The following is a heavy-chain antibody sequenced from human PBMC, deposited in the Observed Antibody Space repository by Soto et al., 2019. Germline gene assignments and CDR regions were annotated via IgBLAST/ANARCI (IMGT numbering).Heavy chain of an antibody. V-gene: IGHV3-21*01. CDR2: ISSSSSYI. CDR3: ATGSSGRKRYYYYGMDV. D-gene: IGHD3-22*01. CDR1: GFTFSSYS. Sequence: GGSLRLSCAASGFTFSSYSMNWVRQAPGKGLEWVSSISSSSSYIYYADSVKGRFTISRDNAKNSLYLQMNSLRAEDTAVYYCATGSSGRKRYYYYGMDVWGQGTTVTVSS. J-gene: IGHJ6*02.